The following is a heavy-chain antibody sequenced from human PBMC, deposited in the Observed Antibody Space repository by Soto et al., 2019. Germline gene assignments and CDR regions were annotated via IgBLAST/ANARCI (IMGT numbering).Heavy chain of an antibody. CDR3: AKAGVPSRPAAIVYYYYYMDV. D-gene: IGHD2-2*02. CDR1: GFTFSSYA. J-gene: IGHJ6*03. CDR2: ISGRGGST. V-gene: IGHV3-23*01. Sequence: EVQLLESGGGLVQPGGSLRLSCAASGFTFSSYAMSWVRQAPGKGLEWVSAISGRGGSTYYADSVKGRFTISRDNSKNTLYVQMNSRRAEDTVVYYCAKAGVPSRPAAIVYYYYYMDVWGKGTTVTVSS.